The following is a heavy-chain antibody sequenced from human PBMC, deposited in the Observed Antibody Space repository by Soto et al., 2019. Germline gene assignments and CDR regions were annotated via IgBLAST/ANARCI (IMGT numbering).Heavy chain of an antibody. J-gene: IGHJ6*03. V-gene: IGHV1-8*01. CDR2: MNPNSGNT. CDR3: ASCPWATLEKYYYYYMDV. CDR1: GYTFTSYD. D-gene: IGHD5-12*01. Sequence: ASVKVSCKASGYTFTSYDINWVRQATGQGHEWMGWMNPNSGNTGYAQKFQGRVTMTRNTSISTAYMELSSLRSEDTAVYYCASCPWATLEKYYYYYMDVCGKGTTVTVSS.